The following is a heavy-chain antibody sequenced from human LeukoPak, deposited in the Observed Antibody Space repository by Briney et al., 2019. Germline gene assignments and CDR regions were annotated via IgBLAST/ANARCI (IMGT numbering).Heavy chain of an antibody. CDR2: FDPEDGET. D-gene: IGHD1-26*01. V-gene: IGHV1-24*01. CDR3: ATMTQGGSELTGAFDI. CDR1: GYTFSGFY. J-gene: IGHJ3*02. Sequence: ASVKVSCKASGYTFSGFYTHWVRQAPGQGLEWMGGFDPEDGETIYAQKFQGRVTMTEDTSTDTAYMELSSLRSEDTAVYYCATMTQGGSELTGAFDIWGQGTMVTVSS.